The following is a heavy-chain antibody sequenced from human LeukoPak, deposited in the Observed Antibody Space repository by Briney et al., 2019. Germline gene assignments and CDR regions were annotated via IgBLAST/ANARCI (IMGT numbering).Heavy chain of an antibody. CDR3: ANIYGDYFDY. CDR2: IRYDGSNK. Sequence: GGSLRLSCAASGFTFSSDGMHWVRQAPGKGLEWVAFIRYDGSNKYYADSVKGRFTISRDNSKNTLYLQMNSLRAEDTAVYYCANIYGDYFDYWGQGTLVTVSS. V-gene: IGHV3-30*02. CDR1: GFTFSSDG. J-gene: IGHJ4*02. D-gene: IGHD4-17*01.